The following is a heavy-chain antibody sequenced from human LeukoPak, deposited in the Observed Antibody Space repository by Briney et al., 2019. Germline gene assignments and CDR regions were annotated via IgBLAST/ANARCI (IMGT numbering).Heavy chain of an antibody. J-gene: IGHJ4*03. CDR2: IDHRGVS. V-gene: IGHV4-34*01. CDR3: ASRSLTLAAARCFDD. CDR1: GESFSAYF. D-gene: IGHD2-15*01. Sequence: SDTLSLTCAVSGESFSAYFWSWIRQVPGKGLEWIGEIDHRGVSTYNPSLKSRATMLVDTSNNHFSLSLTSVTAADTATYYCASRSLTLAAARCFDDWGQGTVDTVSS.